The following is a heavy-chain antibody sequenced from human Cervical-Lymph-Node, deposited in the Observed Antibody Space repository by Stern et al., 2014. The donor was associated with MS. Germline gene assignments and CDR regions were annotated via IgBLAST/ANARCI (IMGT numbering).Heavy chain of an antibody. CDR3: ARVETGLGGYYYAMDV. D-gene: IGHD3-9*01. CDR1: GYPFTGYY. Sequence: VQLVESGAEVKKPGASVKVSGKASGYPFTGYYMHWVRQAPGQGLEWMGWMNPKSGGRNYAQKVQGWVTMTRDTSISTAYMELSRLRSDDTAVYYCARVETGLGGYYYAMDVWGQGTTVTVSS. V-gene: IGHV1-2*04. CDR2: MNPKSGGR. J-gene: IGHJ6*02.